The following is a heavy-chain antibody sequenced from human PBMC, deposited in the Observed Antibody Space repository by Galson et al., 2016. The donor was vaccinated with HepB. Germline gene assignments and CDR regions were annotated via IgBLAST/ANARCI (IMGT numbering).Heavy chain of an antibody. CDR1: GFTFSTYW. D-gene: IGHD2-2*02. CDR3: ARGRTTSCNSAFDI. J-gene: IGHJ3*02. Sequence: SLRLSCAASGFTFSTYWMHWVRPVPGMGLVWVSRVNSDGSRTTYVDSVKGRFTISRANSKNTLYLQVNSLRVEDTAIYYCARGRTTSCNSAFDIWGQGTMVTVSS. CDR2: VNSDGSRT. V-gene: IGHV3-74*01.